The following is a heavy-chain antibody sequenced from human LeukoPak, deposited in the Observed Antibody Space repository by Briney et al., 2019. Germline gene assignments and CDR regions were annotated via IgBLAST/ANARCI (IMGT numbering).Heavy chain of an antibody. CDR3: ARDVRYFDWVTLDY. V-gene: IGHV4-4*02. Sequence: PSGTLSLTCAVSGGSIRSTTWWSWVRQPPGKGLEWIGEIYHSGSTNYNPSLKSRVTISVDKSKNQFSLRLSSVTAADTAVYHCARDVRYFDWVTLDYWGQGTLVTVSS. J-gene: IGHJ4*02. CDR1: GGSIRSTTW. CDR2: IYHSGST. D-gene: IGHD3-9*01.